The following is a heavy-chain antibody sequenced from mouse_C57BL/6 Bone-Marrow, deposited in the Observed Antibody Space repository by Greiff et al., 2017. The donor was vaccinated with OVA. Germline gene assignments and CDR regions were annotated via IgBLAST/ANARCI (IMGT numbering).Heavy chain of an antibody. Sequence: DVMLVESGGGLVQPGGSLKLSCAASGFTFSDYYMYWVRQTPEKRLEWVAYISNGGGSTYYPDTVKGRFTISRDNAKNTLYLQMSRLKSEDTAMYYCARPRPYYYAMDYWGQGTSVTVSS. J-gene: IGHJ4*01. CDR3: ARPRPYYYAMDY. CDR2: ISNGGGST. CDR1: GFTFSDYY. V-gene: IGHV5-12*01.